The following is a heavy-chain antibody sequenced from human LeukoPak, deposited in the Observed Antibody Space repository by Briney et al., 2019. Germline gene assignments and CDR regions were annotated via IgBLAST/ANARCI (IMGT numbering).Heavy chain of an antibody. J-gene: IGHJ6*03. D-gene: IGHD3-10*01. CDR3: ARAASRLGELFRYYYYYYYMDV. CDR2: ISAYNGNT. CDR1: GYTFTSYG. V-gene: IGHV1-18*01. Sequence: ASVKVSCKASGYTFTSYGISWVRQAPGQGLEWMGWISAYNGNTNYAQKLQGRVTMTTDTSTSTAYMELRSLRSDDTAVYYCARAASRLGELFRYYYYYYYMDVWGKGTTVTVSS.